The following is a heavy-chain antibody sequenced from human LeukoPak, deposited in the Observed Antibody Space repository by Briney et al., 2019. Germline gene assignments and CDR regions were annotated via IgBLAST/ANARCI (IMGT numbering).Heavy chain of an antibody. D-gene: IGHD2-2*01. CDR2: INPDDSET. J-gene: IGHJ4*02. CDR1: GYKFTNYW. Sequence: ASVKVSCKASGYKFTNYWIGWVRQMSGKGLEWMGIINPDDSETTYSASFQGQVTISVDKSVSTAYLQWTSLKASDTAMYYCARLVVPAAISYWGQGTLVNVFS. CDR3: ARLVVPAAISY. V-gene: IGHV5-51*01.